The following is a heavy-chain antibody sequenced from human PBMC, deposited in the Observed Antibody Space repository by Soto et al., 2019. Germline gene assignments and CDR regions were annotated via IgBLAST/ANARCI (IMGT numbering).Heavy chain of an antibody. CDR2: ITTTGSDM. CDR1: GFTFSSYN. V-gene: IGHV3-48*01. J-gene: IGHJ4*02. CDR3: ARDRGDGYIDY. Sequence: PGGSLRLSCVASGFTFSSYNMDWVRQAPGKGLEWVSFITTTGSDMYYPDSVKGRFTISRDNARNSLYLQANSLRADDTAMYYCARDRGDGYIDYWGQGTLVTVSS.